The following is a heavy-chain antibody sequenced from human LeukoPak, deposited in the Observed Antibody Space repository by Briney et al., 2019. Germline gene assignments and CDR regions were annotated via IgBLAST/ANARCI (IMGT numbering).Heavy chain of an antibody. Sequence: ESGPTQVNPTQTLTLTCTFSGFSLSTSGMCVSWIRQPPGKALXWLARIDWDDDKYYSTSLKTRLTISKDTSKNQVVLTMTNMDPVDTATYYCARIRTPYGSGSYYNFDWGQGTLVTVSS. J-gene: IGHJ4*02. CDR2: IDWDDDK. D-gene: IGHD3-10*01. V-gene: IGHV2-70*11. CDR3: ARIRTPYGSGSYYNFD. CDR1: GFSLSTSGMC.